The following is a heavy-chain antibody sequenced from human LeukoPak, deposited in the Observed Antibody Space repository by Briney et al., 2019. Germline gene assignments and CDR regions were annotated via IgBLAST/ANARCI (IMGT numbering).Heavy chain of an antibody. CDR1: GGSISSYY. V-gene: IGHV4-59*10. CDR2: IYTSGST. Sequence: PSETLSLTCGVHGGSISSYYWSWIRQPAGKGLEWIGRIYTSGSTNYNPSLKSRVTMSVDTSKDQFSLKLSSVTAADTAVYYCARRGEYQLLHAFDIWGQGTMVTVSS. CDR3: ARRGEYQLLHAFDI. D-gene: IGHD2-2*01. J-gene: IGHJ3*02.